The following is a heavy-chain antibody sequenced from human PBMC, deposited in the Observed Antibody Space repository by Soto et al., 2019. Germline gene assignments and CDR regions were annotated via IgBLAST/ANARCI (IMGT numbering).Heavy chain of an antibody. CDR1: RGTISSRSYS. Sequence: SETPSRTCSVSRGTISSRSYSWGWIRQPPGKGREWIVTISYSGSSNYPPSLKSRVTIFVDTSKNQFSLKLSSVTAADTAVYYCVRLAGYCTGASRYGHYAMDVWGQGTTVT. CDR2: ISYSGSS. D-gene: IGHD2-8*02. V-gene: IGHV4-39*01. J-gene: IGHJ6*02. CDR3: VRLAGYCTGASRYGHYAMDV.